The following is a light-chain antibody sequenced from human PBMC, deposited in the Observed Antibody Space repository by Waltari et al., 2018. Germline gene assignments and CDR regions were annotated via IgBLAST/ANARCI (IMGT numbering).Light chain of an antibody. J-gene: IGKJ4*01. CDR2: WAS. CDR3: QQYYSTPLT. Sequence: DIVMTQSPDSLAVSLGERATINCKSSQSVLYSSNNKNYFAWYQQKPGQPPKLLIYWASTLESGVPDRFSGSGSGTDFTLTISSLQAEDVAVSYCQQYYSTPLTFGGGTKVEIK. V-gene: IGKV4-1*01. CDR1: QSVLYSSNNKNY.